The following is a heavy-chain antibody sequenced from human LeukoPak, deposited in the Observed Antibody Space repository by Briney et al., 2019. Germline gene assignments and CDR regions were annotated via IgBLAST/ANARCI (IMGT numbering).Heavy chain of an antibody. D-gene: IGHD5-18*01. J-gene: IGHJ6*03. Sequence: GGSLRLSCAASGFTFSSYSMNWVRQAPGKGLEWVSSISSSSSYIYYADSVKGRFTISRDNAKNSLYLQMNSLRAEDTAVYYCASGNSYLYYYYYYMDVWGKGTTVTVSS. CDR1: GFTFSSYS. CDR3: ASGNSYLYYYYYYMDV. V-gene: IGHV3-21*01. CDR2: ISSSSSYI.